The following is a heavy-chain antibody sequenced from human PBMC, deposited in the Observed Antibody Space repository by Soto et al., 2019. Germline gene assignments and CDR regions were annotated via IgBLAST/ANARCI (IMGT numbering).Heavy chain of an antibody. D-gene: IGHD2-15*01. Sequence: SETLSLTCTVSGGSISSSSYYWGWIRQPPGKGLEWIGSIYYSGSTYYNPSLKSRVTISVDTSKNQFSLKLSSVTAADTAVYYCASAHRTLVVVAATHSSFDYWGQGTLVTVSS. CDR3: ASAHRTLVVVAATHSSFDY. CDR1: GGSISSSSYY. J-gene: IGHJ4*02. V-gene: IGHV4-39*01. CDR2: IYYSGST.